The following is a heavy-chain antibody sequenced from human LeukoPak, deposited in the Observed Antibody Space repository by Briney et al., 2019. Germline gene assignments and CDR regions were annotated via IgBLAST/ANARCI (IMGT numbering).Heavy chain of an antibody. V-gene: IGHV4-4*07. CDR1: GSSISSYY. Sequence: PSETLSLTCTVSGSSISSYYWSWIRQPAGRGLEWIGRIQTSGSTNYNPSLKSRVTMSVDTSKNKFSLKVNSVTAADTAVYYCARVGSGWSFDYWGQGTLVTVSS. CDR3: ARVGSGWSFDY. D-gene: IGHD6-19*01. CDR2: IQTSGST. J-gene: IGHJ4*02.